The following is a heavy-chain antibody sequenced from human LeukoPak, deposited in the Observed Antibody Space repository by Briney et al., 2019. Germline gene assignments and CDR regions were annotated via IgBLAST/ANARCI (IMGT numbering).Heavy chain of an antibody. CDR1: GFTFSSYA. D-gene: IGHD4-17*01. J-gene: IGHJ4*02. V-gene: IGHV3-23*01. CDR3: TTDSHDYGDYGLGY. CDR2: ISGSGGST. Sequence: GGSLRLSCAASGFTFSSYAMSWVRQAPGKGLEWVSAISGSGGSTYYADSVKGRFTISRDNSKNTLYLQMNSLRAEDTAVYYCTTDSHDYGDYGLGYWGQGTLVTVSS.